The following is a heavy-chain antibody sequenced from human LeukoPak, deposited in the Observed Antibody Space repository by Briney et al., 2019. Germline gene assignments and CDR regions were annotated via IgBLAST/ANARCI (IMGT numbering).Heavy chain of an antibody. CDR2: IYYSWST. CDR3: ARVPGNYYDSSGYPQPFDY. J-gene: IGHJ4*02. CDR1: GGSISSYY. D-gene: IGHD3-22*01. V-gene: IGHV4-59*01. Sequence: SETLSLTCTVSGGSISSYYWSWIRQPPGKGLEGIGYIYYSWSTNYNPSLKSRVTISVDTSKNQFSLKLSSVNAADTAVYYCARVPGNYYDSSGYPQPFDYWGQGSLVTVSS.